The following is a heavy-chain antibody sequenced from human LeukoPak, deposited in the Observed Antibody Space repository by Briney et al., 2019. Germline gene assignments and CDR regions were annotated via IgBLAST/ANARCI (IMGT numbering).Heavy chain of an antibody. J-gene: IGHJ4*02. V-gene: IGHV3-23*01. CDR2: VSGSGGST. Sequence: GGSLRLSCAASAFTFRTYAMIWVRQAPGKGLEWVSTVSGSGGSTYYADSVKGRFTISRDNPNNTLYLQMNSLRAEDTAVYYCAKGAASRGYTYVANWGQGTLVTVSS. D-gene: IGHD5-18*01. CDR1: AFTFRTYA. CDR3: AKGAASRGYTYVAN.